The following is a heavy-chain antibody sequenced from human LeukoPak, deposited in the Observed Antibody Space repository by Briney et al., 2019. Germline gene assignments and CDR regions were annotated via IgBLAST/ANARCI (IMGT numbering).Heavy chain of an antibody. V-gene: IGHV3-30-3*01. D-gene: IGHD3-3*01. CDR3: ARQVGYYDFWSGLDY. CDR2: ISYDGSNK. Sequence: PGRSLRLSCAASGFTFSSYAMHWVRQAPGKGLEWVAVISYDGSNKYYADSVKGRFTISRDNSKNTLYLQMNSLRAEDTAVFYCARQVGYYDFWSGLDYWGQGTLVTVSS. CDR1: GFTFSSYA. J-gene: IGHJ4*02.